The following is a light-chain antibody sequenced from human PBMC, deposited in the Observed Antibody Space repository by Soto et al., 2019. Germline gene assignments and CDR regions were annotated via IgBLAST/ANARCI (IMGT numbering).Light chain of an antibody. CDR1: SSDVGGYNY. J-gene: IGLJ1*01. V-gene: IGLV2-14*01. Sequence: QAVVTQPASVSGSPGQSITISCTGTSSDVGGYNYVSWYQQHPGKAPKFMIYDVSNRPSGVSNRFSGSKSGNTASLTISGLQAEDEADYYCSSYTSSSSLYVFGTGTKVTVL. CDR3: SSYTSSSSLYV. CDR2: DVS.